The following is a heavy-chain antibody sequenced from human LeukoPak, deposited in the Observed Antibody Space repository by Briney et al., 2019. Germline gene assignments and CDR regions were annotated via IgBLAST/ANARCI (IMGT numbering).Heavy chain of an antibody. V-gene: IGHV3-11*01. J-gene: IGHJ4*02. D-gene: IGHD5-12*01. CDR3: ASDIVATSGDF. CDR1: GFPFSDYY. Sequence: AGGPLRLFCAPSGFPFSDYYVSWMRQAPGKGLEGVAYITSSGDDIYYADSVEGRFTISRDNTKNALFLRMSSLRVEDTATYYCASDIVATSGDFWGQGTLVSVSS. CDR2: ITSSGDDI.